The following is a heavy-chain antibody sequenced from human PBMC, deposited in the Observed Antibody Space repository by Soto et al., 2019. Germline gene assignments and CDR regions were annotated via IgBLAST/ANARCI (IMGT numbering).Heavy chain of an antibody. J-gene: IGHJ6*02. Sequence: SVKVSCKASGGTFSSYAISWVRQAPGQGXEWMGGIIPIFGTANYAQKFQGRVTITADESTSIAYMELSSLRSEDTAVYYCARGYYDSSGYYYYYYYGMDVWGQGTTVTVSS. CDR3: ARGYYDSSGYYYYYYYGMDV. CDR2: IIPIFGTA. V-gene: IGHV1-69*13. CDR1: GGTFSSYA. D-gene: IGHD3-22*01.